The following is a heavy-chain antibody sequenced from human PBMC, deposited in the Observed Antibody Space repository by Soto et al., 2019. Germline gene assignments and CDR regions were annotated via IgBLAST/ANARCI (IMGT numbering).Heavy chain of an antibody. CDR3: ARGGISHWAYFYYMDV. CDR2: INHIGST. J-gene: IGHJ6*03. CDR1: GGSFSGYY. Sequence: SSETLSLTCAVYGGSFSGYYWSWIRQPPGKGLEWIGEINHIGSTNYNPSLKSRVTISVDTSKNQFSLTLNSVTAADTATYYCARGGISHWAYFYYMDVWDRGTTVTVSS. V-gene: IGHV4-34*01. D-gene: IGHD2-21*01.